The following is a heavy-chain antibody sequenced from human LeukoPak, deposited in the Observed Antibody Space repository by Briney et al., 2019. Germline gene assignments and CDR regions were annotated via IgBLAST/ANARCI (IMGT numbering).Heavy chain of an antibody. CDR1: GGSISSSNW. V-gene: IGHV4-4*02. CDR2: IYHNGST. Sequence: PSGTLSLTCAVSGGSISSSNWWSWVRQPPGKGLEWIGEIYHNGSTNYNPSLKSRVTISVDKSKNQFSLKLSSVTAADTAVYYCARGDTIAAAGTTYNWFDPWGQGTLVTVSS. CDR3: ARGDTIAAAGTTYNWFDP. J-gene: IGHJ5*02. D-gene: IGHD6-13*01.